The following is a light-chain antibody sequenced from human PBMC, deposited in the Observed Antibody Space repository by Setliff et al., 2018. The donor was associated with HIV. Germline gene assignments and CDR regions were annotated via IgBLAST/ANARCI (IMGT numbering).Light chain of an antibody. Sequence: QSALAQPVPVSGSPGQSIAISCTGTSSDVGSYNLVSWYKQHPGKVPKLMIYEGSKRPSEVSNRFSGSKSGNTATLTISGLLAEDEADYYCCSYAGHYSYVFGTGTKVTVL. CDR2: EGS. J-gene: IGLJ1*01. V-gene: IGLV2-23*01. CDR1: SSDVGSYNL. CDR3: CSYAGHYSYV.